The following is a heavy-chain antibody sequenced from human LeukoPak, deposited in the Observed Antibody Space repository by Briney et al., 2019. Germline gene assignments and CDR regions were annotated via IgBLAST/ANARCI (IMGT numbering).Heavy chain of an antibody. Sequence: GGSLRLSCAASGFTFSGYAMSWVRQAPGKGLEWVSAISGSGGSTYYADSVKGRLTISRDNSKNTLYLQMNSLRAGDTAVYYCATREYSSSDYFDYWGQGTLVTVSS. CDR3: ATREYSSSDYFDY. V-gene: IGHV3-23*01. J-gene: IGHJ4*02. CDR1: GFTFSGYA. D-gene: IGHD6-6*01. CDR2: ISGSGGST.